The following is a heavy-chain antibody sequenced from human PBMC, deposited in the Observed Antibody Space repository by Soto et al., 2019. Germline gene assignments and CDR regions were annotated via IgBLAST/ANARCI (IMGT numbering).Heavy chain of an antibody. J-gene: IGHJ4*02. D-gene: IGHD1-7*01. CDR3: AKGPYNWNYFYYLDY. CDR2: ISGSGAST. Sequence: EVQLLESVGGLVQPGGSLRLSCAASGFTFSSYVMTWVRQAPGKGLEWVSAISGSGASTYYADSVKGRFTPSRDDSMNTLYLQVNRLRVEDTAVYYCAKGPYNWNYFYYLDYWGQGTLVSVSS. V-gene: IGHV3-23*01. CDR1: GFTFSSYV.